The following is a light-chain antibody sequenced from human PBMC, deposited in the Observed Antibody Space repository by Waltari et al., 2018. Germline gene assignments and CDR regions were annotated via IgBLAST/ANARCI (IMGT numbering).Light chain of an antibody. J-gene: IGKJ4*01. V-gene: IGKV3-20*01. CDR3: QQYDFSVPLT. Sequence: EIVLTQSPGTLSLSPGERAPLPCRASQSVASNFLAWYQQKPGQAPRLLIYGASSRVTGIPDRFSGSGSGTDFTLTISRLEPVDFAVYYCQQYDFSVPLTFGGGTKVEIK. CDR2: GAS. CDR1: QSVASNF.